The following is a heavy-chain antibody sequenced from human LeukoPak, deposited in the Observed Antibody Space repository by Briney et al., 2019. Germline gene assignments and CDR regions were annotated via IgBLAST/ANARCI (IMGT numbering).Heavy chain of an antibody. V-gene: IGHV4-59*01. D-gene: IGHD6-19*01. CDR2: IYYSGST. Sequence: SETLSLTCTVSGGSISSYYWSWIRQPTGKGLEWIGYIYYSGSTNYNPSLKSRVTISVDTSKNQFSLKLSSVTAADTAVYYCARVGVADYYYYYMDVWGKGTTVTVSS. CDR1: GGSISSYY. CDR3: ARVGVADYYYYYMDV. J-gene: IGHJ6*03.